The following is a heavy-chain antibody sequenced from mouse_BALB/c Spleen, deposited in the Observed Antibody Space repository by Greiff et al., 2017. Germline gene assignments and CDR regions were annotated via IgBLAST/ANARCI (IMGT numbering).Heavy chain of an antibody. CDR2: ISSGSSTI. J-gene: IGHJ4*01. D-gene: IGHD1-1*01. V-gene: IGHV5-17*02. Sequence: DVKLVESGGGLVQPGGSRKLSCAASGFTFSSFGMHWVRQAPEKGLEWVAYISSGSSTIYYADTVKGRFTISRDNPKNTLFLQMTSLRSEDTAMYYCARSDYYGSSYAAMDYWGQGTSVTVSS. CDR3: ARSDYYGSSYAAMDY. CDR1: GFTFSSFG.